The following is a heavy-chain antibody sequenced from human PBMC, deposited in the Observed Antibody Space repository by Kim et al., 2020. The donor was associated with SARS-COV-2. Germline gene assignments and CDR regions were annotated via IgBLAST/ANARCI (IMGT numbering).Heavy chain of an antibody. V-gene: IGHV1-3*01. D-gene: IGHD3-10*01. CDR2: INSGNGNT. J-gene: IGHJ6*02. CDR3: ASGGYYYGSGSYYALSYYYGLAV. CDR1: GYTFTSYA. Sequence: ASVQVSCKASGYTFTSYAMHWVRQAPGQRLEWMGWINSGNGNTKYSQKFQGRVTITRDTSASTAYMELSSLRSEDTAVYYCASGGYYYGSGSYYALSYYYGLAVWGQGTTVTVSS.